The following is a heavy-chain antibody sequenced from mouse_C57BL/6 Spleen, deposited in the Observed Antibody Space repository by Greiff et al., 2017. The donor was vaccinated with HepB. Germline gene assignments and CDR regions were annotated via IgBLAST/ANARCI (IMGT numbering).Heavy chain of an antibody. CDR2: IDPETGGT. V-gene: IGHV1-15*01. CDR3: TRSGDYCYDAVFAY. J-gene: IGHJ3*01. D-gene: IGHD2-12*01. CDR1: GYTFTDYE. Sequence: VQLVESGAELVRPGASVTLSCKASGYTFTDYEMHWVKQTPVHGLEWIGAIDPETGGTAYNQKFKGKAILTADKSSSTAYMELRSLTSEDSAVSYCTRSGDYCYDAVFAYWGQGTLVTVSA.